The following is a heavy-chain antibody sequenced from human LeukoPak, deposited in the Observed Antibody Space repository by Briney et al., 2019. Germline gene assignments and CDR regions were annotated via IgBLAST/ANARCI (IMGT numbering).Heavy chain of an antibody. Sequence: GASVKVSCEASGYTFTSYDINWVRQATGQGLEWMGWMNPNSGGTNYAQKFQGRVTMTRDTSISTAYMELSRLRSDDTAVYYCAREEDPPAIAFDIWGQGTMVTVSS. CDR2: MNPNSGGT. CDR1: GYTFTSYD. V-gene: IGHV1-2*02. D-gene: IGHD5-18*01. CDR3: AREEDPPAIAFDI. J-gene: IGHJ3*02.